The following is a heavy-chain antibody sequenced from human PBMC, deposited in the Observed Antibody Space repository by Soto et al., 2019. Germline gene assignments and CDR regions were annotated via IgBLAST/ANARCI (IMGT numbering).Heavy chain of an antibody. CDR2: VWHDGSKK. CDR1: GFTFSTYG. J-gene: IGHJ4*02. Sequence: QVQLVESGGGVVQPGRSLRLSCAASGFTFSTYGMHWVRQAPDKGLEWVAVVWHDGSKKYYGKSVKGRFTISRDNSKNTLYLQMSTLRAEDTAVYFCARADYSDSTHFDSWGQGTLVTVSS. V-gene: IGHV3-33*01. D-gene: IGHD3-22*01. CDR3: ARADYSDSTHFDS.